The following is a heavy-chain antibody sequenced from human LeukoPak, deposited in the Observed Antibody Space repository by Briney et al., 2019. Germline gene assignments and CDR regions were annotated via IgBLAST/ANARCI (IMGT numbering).Heavy chain of an antibody. D-gene: IGHD3-10*01. CDR1: GFTFSSYA. V-gene: IGHV3-23*01. CDR2: ISGSGGST. CDR3: GKDRPGYYGSGSYYNYWLEGHN. Sequence: GGSLRLSCAASGFTFSSYAMSWVRQAPGKGLEGVSAISGSGGSTYYADSVKCRFTISRDDSKNKLYLQMNSLRDEDKGVYYCGKDRPGYYGSGSYYNYWLEGHNWGQGSLVTVSS. J-gene: IGHJ4*02.